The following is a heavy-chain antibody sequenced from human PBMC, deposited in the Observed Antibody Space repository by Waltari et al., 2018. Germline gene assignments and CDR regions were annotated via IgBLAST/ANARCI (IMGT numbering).Heavy chain of an antibody. CDR2: IRSKAYGGTT. CDR3: TKKIHNWRLDY. D-gene: IGHD1-20*01. Sequence: EVQLVESGGGLVQPGRSLRLSCTASGFTFGDYAMSWFRQAPGKGLEWVGFIRSKAYGGTTEYAASVKGRFTISRDDSKSIAYLQMNSLKTEDTAVYYCTKKIHNWRLDYWGQGTLVTVSS. CDR1: GFTFGDYA. V-gene: IGHV3-49*03. J-gene: IGHJ4*02.